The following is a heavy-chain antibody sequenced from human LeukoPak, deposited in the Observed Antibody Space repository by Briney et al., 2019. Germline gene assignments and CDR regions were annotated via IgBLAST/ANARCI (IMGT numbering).Heavy chain of an antibody. J-gene: IGHJ5*02. CDR1: GFTFSSYW. D-gene: IGHD3-10*01. Sequence: GGSLRLSCAASGFTFSSYWMSWVRQAPGKGLDWVAYIRNDASNQYYADSVKGRFSISRDNSKNTLYLQMNSLRDEDTAVYYCAKRAGSAWSAGTWGQGTLVTVSS. CDR2: IRNDASNQ. CDR3: AKRAGSAWSAGT. V-gene: IGHV3-30*02.